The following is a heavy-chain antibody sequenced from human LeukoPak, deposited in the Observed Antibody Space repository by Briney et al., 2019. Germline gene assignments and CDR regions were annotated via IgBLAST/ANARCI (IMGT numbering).Heavy chain of an antibody. CDR3: AREKGRGVISPYYDY. J-gene: IGHJ4*02. Sequence: PGGSLRLSCSASGFTLSNYWIHWVRQAPGKGLVWVSRINTDGSSTNYADSVRGRFTVSRDNTKNTLDLQMNSLRVEDTAVYYCAREKGRGVISPYYDYWGQGTLVTVS. D-gene: IGHD3-10*01. CDR1: GFTLSNYW. CDR2: INTDGSST. V-gene: IGHV3-74*01.